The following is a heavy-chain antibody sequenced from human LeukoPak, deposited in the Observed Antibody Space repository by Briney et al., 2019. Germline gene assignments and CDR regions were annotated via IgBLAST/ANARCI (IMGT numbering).Heavy chain of an antibody. CDR2: VSGSGDS. J-gene: IGHJ4*02. CDR1: GFTFNNYA. V-gene: IGHV3-23*01. Sequence: GGSLRLSCAASGFTFNNYAMSWVRQAPGKGLEWVSAVSGSGDSYYADSVKGRFTISRDNSKNTLYLQMSSLRAEDTAVYYCATVKSQITIFGVVADYWGQGTLVTVSS. CDR3: ATVKSQITIFGVVADY. D-gene: IGHD3-3*01.